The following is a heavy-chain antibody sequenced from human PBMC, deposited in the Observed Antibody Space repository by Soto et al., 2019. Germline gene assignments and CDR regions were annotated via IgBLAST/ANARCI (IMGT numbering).Heavy chain of an antibody. V-gene: IGHV4-30-4*01. Sequence: PSETLSLTCTVSGGSISSGDYYWSWIRQPPGKGLEWIGYIYYSGSTYYNPSLKSRVTISVDTSKNQFSLKLSSVTAADTAVYYCARVFASSSWYVGFDYWGQGTLVTVS. CDR3: ARVFASSSWYVGFDY. J-gene: IGHJ4*02. D-gene: IGHD6-13*01. CDR1: GGSISSGDYY. CDR2: IYYSGST.